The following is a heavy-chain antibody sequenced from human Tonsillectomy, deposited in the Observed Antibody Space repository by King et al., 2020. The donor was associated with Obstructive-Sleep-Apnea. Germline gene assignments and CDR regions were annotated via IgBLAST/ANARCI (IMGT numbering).Heavy chain of an antibody. J-gene: IGHJ4*02. Sequence: QLVQSGGGVVQPGRSLRLSCAASGFTFSSYAMHWVRQAPGKGLEWVAVISYDGSNKYYADSVKGRFTISRDNSKNTLCLQMNSLRAEDTAVYYCAREGRGEMATIEGGFGYWGQGTLVTVSS. CDR1: GFTFSSYA. V-gene: IGHV3-30*04. CDR2: ISYDGSNK. CDR3: AREGRGEMATIEGGFGY. D-gene: IGHD5-24*01.